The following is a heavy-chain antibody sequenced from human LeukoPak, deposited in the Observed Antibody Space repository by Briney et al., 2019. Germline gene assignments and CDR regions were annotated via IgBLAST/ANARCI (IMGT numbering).Heavy chain of an antibody. CDR3: ARGGRWYYGSGSYRQDY. D-gene: IGHD3-10*01. J-gene: IGHJ4*02. CDR1: GYTFTGYY. Sequence: ASVKVSCKASGYTFTGYYMHWVRQAPGQGLEWMGWINPNSGGTNYAQKFQGRVTMTRDTSISTAYMELSRQRSDDTAVYYCARGGRWYYGSGSYRQDYWGQGTLVTVSS. V-gene: IGHV1-2*02. CDR2: INPNSGGT.